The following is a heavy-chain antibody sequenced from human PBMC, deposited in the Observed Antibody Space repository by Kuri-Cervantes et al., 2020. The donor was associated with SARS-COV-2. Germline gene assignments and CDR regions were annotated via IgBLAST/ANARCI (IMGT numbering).Heavy chain of an antibody. CDR1: GYTFTSYG. Sequence: ASVKVSCKASGYTFTSYGISWVRQAPGQGLEWMGWINPNSGGTNYAQKFQGRVTMTRDTSISTAYMELSRLRSDDTAVYYCARVPVGGYLKSYFDYWGQGTLVTVSS. J-gene: IGHJ4*02. D-gene: IGHD6-19*01. CDR3: ARVPVGGYLKSYFDY. V-gene: IGHV1-2*02. CDR2: INPNSGGT.